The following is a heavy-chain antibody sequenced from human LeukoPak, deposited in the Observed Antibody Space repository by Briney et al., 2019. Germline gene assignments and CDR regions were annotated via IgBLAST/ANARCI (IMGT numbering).Heavy chain of an antibody. V-gene: IGHV3-30-3*01. J-gene: IGHJ6*02. Sequence: PGGSLRLSCAASGFTFSSYTMHWVRQAPGKGLQWVAVISYDGSNQYYAGSVKGRFTISRDNSKNTLYLQMNSLRAEDTAIYYCTRAVYDYGDYAHYYYGMDVWGQGTSVTVSS. D-gene: IGHD4-17*01. CDR3: TRAVYDYGDYAHYYYGMDV. CDR1: GFTFSSYT. CDR2: ISYDGSNQ.